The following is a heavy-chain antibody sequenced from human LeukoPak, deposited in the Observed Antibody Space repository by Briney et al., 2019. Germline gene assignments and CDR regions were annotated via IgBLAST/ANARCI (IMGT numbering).Heavy chain of an antibody. CDR1: GGSISSYY. J-gene: IGHJ6*02. CDR3: ARHSRSQRYFGMDV. D-gene: IGHD1-26*01. CDR2: IYYSGST. V-gene: IGHV4-59*08. Sequence: PSETLSLTCTVSGGSISSYYWSWIRQPPGKGLEWIGYIYYSGSTNYNPSLKSRVTISVDTSKNQFSLKLSSMTAADTAVYYCARHSRSQRYFGMDVWGQGTTVTVSS.